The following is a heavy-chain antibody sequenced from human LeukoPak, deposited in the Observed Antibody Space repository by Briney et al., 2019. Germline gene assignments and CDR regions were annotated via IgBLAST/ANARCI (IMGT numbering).Heavy chain of an antibody. CDR2: IYYSGST. CDR3: ARVAYFDWFFDY. J-gene: IGHJ4*02. D-gene: IGHD3-9*01. V-gene: IGHV4-59*01. CDR1: GGSISSYY. Sequence: SETLSLTCTVSGGSISSYYWSWIRQPPGKGLEWIGYIYYSGSTNYNPSLKSRVTISVDTSKNQFSLKLSSVTAAGTAVYYCARVAYFDWFFDYWGQGTLVTVSS.